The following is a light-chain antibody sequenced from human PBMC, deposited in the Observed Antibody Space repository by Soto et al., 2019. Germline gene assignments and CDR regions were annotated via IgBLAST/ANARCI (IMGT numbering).Light chain of an antibody. Sequence: EIVLTQSPATLSLSPGERATLSCRASQSVSSYLAWYQQKPGQAPRLLIYDASNRATGIAARFSGSGSGTDFTLTISSLEPEDFALYYCQQRSNWPRTFGQGTKV. CDR1: QSVSSY. J-gene: IGKJ1*01. CDR2: DAS. CDR3: QQRSNWPRT. V-gene: IGKV3-11*01.